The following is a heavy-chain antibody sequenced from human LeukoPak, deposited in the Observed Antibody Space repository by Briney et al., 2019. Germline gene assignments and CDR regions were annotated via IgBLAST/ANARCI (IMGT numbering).Heavy chain of an antibody. J-gene: IGHJ3*01. CDR1: GVSISSGNFY. Sequence: SETLSLTCTVSGVSISSGNFYRSWIRQSAGKGLEWIGHVYSTGNTKYNPSLKSRVTISADTSKNQISLRLRSVTAADTAMFAGAFDLWGRGTMVTVSS. V-gene: IGHV4-61*09. CDR3: AFDL. CDR2: VYSTGNT.